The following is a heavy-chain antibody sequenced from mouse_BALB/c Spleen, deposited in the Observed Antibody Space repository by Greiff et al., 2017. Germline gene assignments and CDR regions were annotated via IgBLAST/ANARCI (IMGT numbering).Heavy chain of an antibody. CDR1: GFTFSSFG. D-gene: IGHD3-1*01. J-gene: IGHJ4*01. CDR3: ARSGDGDYYAMDY. Sequence: DVHLVESGGGLVQPGGSRKLSCAASGFTFSSFGMHWVRQAPEKGLEWVAYISSGSSTIYYADTVKGRFTISRDNPKNTLFLQMTSLRSEDTAMYYCARSGDGDYYAMDYWGQGTSVTVSS. V-gene: IGHV5-17*02. CDR2: ISSGSSTI.